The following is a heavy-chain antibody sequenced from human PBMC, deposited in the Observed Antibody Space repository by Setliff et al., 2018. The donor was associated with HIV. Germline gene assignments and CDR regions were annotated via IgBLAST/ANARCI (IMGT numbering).Heavy chain of an antibody. CDR2: IFYSGST. CDR1: GGSISSSNYY. J-gene: IGHJ4*02. Sequence: PSETLSLTCTVSGGSISSSNYYWGWIRQPPGKGLEWIGSIFYSGSTHYNPSLKSRVTISVDRSKNEFSLKLTSVTAADTAVYYCARDVSLVRGRDYWGQGTLVTVTS. D-gene: IGHD3-10*01. V-gene: IGHV4-39*07. CDR3: ARDVSLVRGRDY.